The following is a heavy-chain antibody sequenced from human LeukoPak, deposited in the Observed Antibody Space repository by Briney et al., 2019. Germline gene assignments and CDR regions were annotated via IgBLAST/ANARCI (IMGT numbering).Heavy chain of an antibody. Sequence: PSETLSLTCTVFGGYISDYYWTWIRQSAGKGLEWLGRVQISENNNYNPSLRSRVTLSLDTSKNQFSLRLTSVTAADTAIYYCARESVAAGTRWFDYWGQGTLATVSS. D-gene: IGHD6-13*01. CDR2: VQISENN. CDR3: ARESVAAGTRWFDY. V-gene: IGHV4-4*07. J-gene: IGHJ4*02. CDR1: GGYISDYY.